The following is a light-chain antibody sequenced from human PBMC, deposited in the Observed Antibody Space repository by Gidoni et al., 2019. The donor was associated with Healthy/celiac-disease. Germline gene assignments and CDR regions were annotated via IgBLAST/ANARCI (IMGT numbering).Light chain of an antibody. CDR1: SSNIGRNT. J-gene: IGLJ2*01. CDR3: AAWDDSLNGVV. CDR2: RNN. Sequence: QSVLTQPPSASGTHGQRPTISCSGSSSNIGRNTVNWYQQPPGTAPKLLLYRNNQRPSGVPDRFSGSKSGTSASLAISGLQSEDEADYYCAAWDDSLNGVVFGGGTKLTVL. V-gene: IGLV1-44*01.